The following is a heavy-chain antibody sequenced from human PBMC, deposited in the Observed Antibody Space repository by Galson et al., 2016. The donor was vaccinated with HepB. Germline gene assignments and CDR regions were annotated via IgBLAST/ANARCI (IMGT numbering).Heavy chain of an antibody. CDR3: TKDFTDPDSDFWSGWGYYHGVDV. Sequence: SVKVSCKASGYTSTDYNIHWVRQAPGHGLEWLGWINPKTNATKFALKFQGRVTLTTDTSINTAYMELRSLGSDDTAVYYCTKDFTDPDSDFWSGWGYYHGVDVWGEGTTVAVSS. V-gene: IGHV1-2*02. D-gene: IGHD3-3*01. CDR2: INPKTNAT. CDR1: GYTSTDYN. J-gene: IGHJ6*02.